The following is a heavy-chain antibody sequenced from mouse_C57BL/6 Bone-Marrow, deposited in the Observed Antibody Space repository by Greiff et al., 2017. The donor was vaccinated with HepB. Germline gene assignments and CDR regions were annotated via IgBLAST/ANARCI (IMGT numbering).Heavy chain of an antibody. D-gene: IGHD2-1*01. V-gene: IGHV5-6*01. CDR2: ISSGGSYT. Sequence: EVQLVESGGDLVKPGGSLKLSCAASGFTFSSYGMSWVRQTPDKRLEWVATISSGGSYTYYPDSVKGRFTISRDNAKNTLYLQMSSLKSEDTAMYYCARPELLDYWGQGTTLTVSS. CDR3: ARPELLDY. CDR1: GFTFSSYG. J-gene: IGHJ2*01.